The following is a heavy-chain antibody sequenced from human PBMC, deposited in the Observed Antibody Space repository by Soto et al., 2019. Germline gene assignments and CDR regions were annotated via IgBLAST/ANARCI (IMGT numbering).Heavy chain of an antibody. CDR2: IIPIFGTA. CDR3: AREPNEYYYDSIQYPYYYYGMDV. J-gene: IGHJ6*02. CDR1: GGTFSSYA. Sequence: ASVKVSCKASGGTFSSYAISWVRQAPGQGLEWMGGIIPIFGTANYAQKFQGRVTITADESTSTAYMELSSLRSEDTAVYYCAREPNEYYYDSIQYPYYYYGMDVWGQGTTVTVSS. D-gene: IGHD3-22*01. V-gene: IGHV1-69*13.